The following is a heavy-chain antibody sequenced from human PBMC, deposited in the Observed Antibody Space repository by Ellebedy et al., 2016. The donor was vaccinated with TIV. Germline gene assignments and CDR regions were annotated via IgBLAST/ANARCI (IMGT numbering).Heavy chain of an antibody. Sequence: GESLKISCAASGFTFSTYTMNWVRQAPGKGLEWVSSISSTSSTIYSADSVRCRFAISRDNAKNSLYLQMHSLRAEDTALYYCARGVDTALVEHFQQWGQGTLVTVSS. V-gene: IGHV3-48*04. J-gene: IGHJ1*01. CDR2: ISSTSSTI. CDR3: ARGVDTALVEHFQQ. CDR1: GFTFSTYT. D-gene: IGHD5-18*01.